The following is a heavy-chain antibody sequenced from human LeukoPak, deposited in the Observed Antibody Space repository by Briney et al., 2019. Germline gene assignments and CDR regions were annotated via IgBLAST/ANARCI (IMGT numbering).Heavy chain of an antibody. D-gene: IGHD2-2*02. CDR1: GGSFSGYY. Sequence: PSETLSLTCAVSGGSFSGYYWTWIRQPPGKGLEWIGEINHSGSANYNPSLKSRVTISVDTSKNQFSLKLSSVTAADTAVYYCARYVTVVVPAAIQVGATLGVRYYYYGMDVWGQGTTATVSS. V-gene: IGHV4-34*01. J-gene: IGHJ6*02. CDR2: INHSGSA. CDR3: ARYVTVVVPAAIQVGATLGVRYYYYGMDV.